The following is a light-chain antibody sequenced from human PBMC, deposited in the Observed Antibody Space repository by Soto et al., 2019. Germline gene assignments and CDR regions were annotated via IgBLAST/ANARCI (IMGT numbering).Light chain of an antibody. Sequence: QSVLTQPPSASGTPGQTVTISCSGGTSNIGSNYVYWYQQVSGTAPKLLIYSNDQRPSGVPDRFSGSRPGTSASLAISGLRSEDEADYYCASWDDTLGGVFGGGTKVTVL. J-gene: IGLJ3*02. V-gene: IGLV1-47*02. CDR2: SND. CDR3: ASWDDTLGGV. CDR1: TSNIGSNY.